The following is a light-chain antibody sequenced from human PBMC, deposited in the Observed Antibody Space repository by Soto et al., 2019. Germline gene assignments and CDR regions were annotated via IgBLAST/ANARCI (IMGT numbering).Light chain of an antibody. CDR1: QSVSSN. J-gene: IGKJ2*01. CDR3: QQYNNWPPLYT. Sequence: EIVVTQSPATLSVSPGERATLSCRASQSVSSNLAWDQQKPGQAPGLLIYGASTRATGIPARFSGSGSVPQFTLTISSLQSADFAVYYCQQYNNWPPLYTFGQGTKV. V-gene: IGKV3-15*01. CDR2: GAS.